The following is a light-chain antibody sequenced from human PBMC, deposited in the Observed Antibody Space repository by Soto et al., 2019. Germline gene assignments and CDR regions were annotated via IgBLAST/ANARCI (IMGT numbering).Light chain of an antibody. CDR2: QDT. J-gene: IGLJ1*01. CDR1: KLGDKY. V-gene: IGLV3-1*01. Sequence: SYELTQPPSVSVSPGQTASITCSGNKLGDKYSNWYQQLPGQSPVLVIYQDTKRPSGVPERFSGSNSGNTATLTISGTQAMDEADYYCQAWDDSSYVFGTGTKVTVL. CDR3: QAWDDSSYV.